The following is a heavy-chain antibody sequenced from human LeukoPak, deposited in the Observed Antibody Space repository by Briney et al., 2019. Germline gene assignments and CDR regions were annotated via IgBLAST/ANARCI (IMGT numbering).Heavy chain of an antibody. CDR1: GGSFSGYY. CDR3: ARVAAGGPIDY. J-gene: IGHJ4*02. CDR2: IYNSGS. D-gene: IGHD6-13*01. V-gene: IGHV4-59*01. Sequence: PSETLSLTCAVYGGSFSGYYWSWIRQPPGKGLEWIGYIYNSGSIYKPSLKSRVTISVDTSNNQISLKLNSVTAADTAVYYCARVAAGGPIDYWGQGTLVTVSS.